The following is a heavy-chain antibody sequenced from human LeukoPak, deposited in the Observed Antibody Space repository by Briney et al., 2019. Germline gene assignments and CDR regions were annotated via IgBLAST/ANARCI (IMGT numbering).Heavy chain of an antibody. J-gene: IGHJ4*02. Sequence: SETLSLTCTVSGASVRGYYWSWIRQLPGKGLEWIGYIHYTGNTDYNPSLTSRVTMSVDTSKNQFSLMLTSVTAADTAVYYCARGYGSGSYNNFNQWGQGLLVAVSS. CDR2: IHYTGNT. D-gene: IGHD3-10*01. CDR3: ARGYGSGSYNNFNQ. V-gene: IGHV4-59*02. CDR1: GASVRGYY.